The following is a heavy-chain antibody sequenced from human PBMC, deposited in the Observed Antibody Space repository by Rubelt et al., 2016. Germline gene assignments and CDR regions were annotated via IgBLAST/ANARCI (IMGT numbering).Heavy chain of an antibody. J-gene: IGHJ6*01. CDR2: ISHSGST. CDR1: GGSFSGYY. Sequence: QVQLQQWGAGLLKPSETQSLTCAVYGGSFSGYYWSWIRQPPGTGLEWIGEISHSGSTNYNPSLKSRVTISVDTSTNQFSRKLSSGNDTDEAVYYGGRGNYYYGMDVGGQGTTVTVSS. CDR3: GRGNYYYGMDV. V-gene: IGHV4-34*01.